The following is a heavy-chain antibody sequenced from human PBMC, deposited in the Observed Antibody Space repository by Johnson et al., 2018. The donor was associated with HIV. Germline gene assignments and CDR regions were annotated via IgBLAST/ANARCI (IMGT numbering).Heavy chain of an antibody. V-gene: IGHV3-30*02. CDR1: GFTFSSYG. Sequence: QVQLVESVGGVVQPGGSLRLSCAASGFTFSSYGMHWVRQAPGKGLEWVAFIRYDGSNKYYADSVKGRITISRDNSKNTLYLQMNSLRAEDTAVYYCAKGVSIVVIKDLSGAFDIWGQGTMVTVSS. CDR3: AKGVSIVVIKDLSGAFDI. CDR2: IRYDGSNK. D-gene: IGHD3-22*01. J-gene: IGHJ3*02.